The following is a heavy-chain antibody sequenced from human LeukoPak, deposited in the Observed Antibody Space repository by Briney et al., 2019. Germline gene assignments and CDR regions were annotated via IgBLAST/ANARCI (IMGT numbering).Heavy chain of an antibody. V-gene: IGHV4-39*01. Sequence: PSETLSLTCIVSGGSISTSAYYWGWIRQPSGEGLQWIGSIYYSGNTYYNSSLKSRVTISVDTSKNQFSLKLTSVTAADTAVYYCATSGPGYYYGMDVWGQGTTVTVSS. J-gene: IGHJ6*02. CDR2: IYYSGNT. CDR1: GGSISTSAYY. CDR3: ATSGPGYYYGMDV. D-gene: IGHD2-15*01.